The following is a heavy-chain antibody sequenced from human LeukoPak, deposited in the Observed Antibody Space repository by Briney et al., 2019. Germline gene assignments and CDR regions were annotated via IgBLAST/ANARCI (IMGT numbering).Heavy chain of an antibody. D-gene: IGHD3-10*01. Sequence: GASVKVSCKASGGTFSSYAISWVRQAPGQGLEWMGGIIPIFGTANYAQKFQGRVTITADKSTSTAYMELSSLRSEDTAVYYCAKLAKYFYGSETYYFFEHWGQGTPVTASS. J-gene: IGHJ4*02. CDR2: IIPIFGTA. V-gene: IGHV1-69*06. CDR1: GGTFSSYA. CDR3: AKLAKYFYGSETYYFFEH.